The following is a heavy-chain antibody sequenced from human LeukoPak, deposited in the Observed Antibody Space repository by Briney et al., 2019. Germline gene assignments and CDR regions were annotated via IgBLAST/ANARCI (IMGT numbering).Heavy chain of an antibody. CDR1: GFTFSDYW. J-gene: IGHJ4*02. CDR2: IGGSGDKT. Sequence: GGSLRLSCAASGFTFSDYWMHWVRQAPGKGLEWVSTIGGSGDKTFYADSVKGRFTISRDNSKNMLHLQMSSLTGEDTALYYCVRRGDASSGWGDHDHWGQGALVTVSS. D-gene: IGHD6-19*01. V-gene: IGHV3-23*01. CDR3: VRRGDASSGWGDHDH.